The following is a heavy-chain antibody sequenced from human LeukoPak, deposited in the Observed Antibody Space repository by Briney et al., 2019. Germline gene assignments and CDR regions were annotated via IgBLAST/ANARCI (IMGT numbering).Heavy chain of an antibody. CDR1: GFTFRNFA. D-gene: IGHD4-17*01. CDR3: AKELSYGFGY. J-gene: IGHJ4*02. V-gene: IGHV3-64D*09. CDR2: VSSDGTYT. Sequence: GGSLRLSCSASGFTFRNFAIHWVRQAPGKGLEYVSAVSSDGTYTDYADSVKGRFTISRDNSKNTLYLQMSSLRTEDTAVYYCAKELSYGFGYWGQGTLVTVSS.